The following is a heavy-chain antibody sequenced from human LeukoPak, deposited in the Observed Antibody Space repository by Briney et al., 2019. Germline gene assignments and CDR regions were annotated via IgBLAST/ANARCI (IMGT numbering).Heavy chain of an antibody. V-gene: IGHV4-59*08. D-gene: IGHD6-19*01. Sequence: SETLSLTCAVSGGSINSHYWGWIRQPPGKGLQWIGDIYYTGKINYNPSLKSRVTITLDTSKNHLSLNLTFVLAADTAIYYCVRRDTGWNYFDYWGQGILVTVSS. CDR3: VRRDTGWNYFDY. J-gene: IGHJ4*02. CDR2: IYYTGKI. CDR1: GGSINSHY.